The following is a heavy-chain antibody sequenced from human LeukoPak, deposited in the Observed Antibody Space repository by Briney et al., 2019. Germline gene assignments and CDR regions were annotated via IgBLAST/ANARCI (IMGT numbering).Heavy chain of an antibody. D-gene: IGHD3-3*01. CDR1: GYTFTSYA. J-gene: IGHJ5*02. CDR3: ARDIGPPLITIFGVAYNNWFDP. V-gene: IGHV1-3*01. CDR2: INAGNGNT. Sequence: ASVKVSCKASGYTFTSYAMHWVRQAPGQRLEWMGWINAGNGNTKYSQKLQGRVTMTTDTSTSTAYMELRSLRSDDTAVYYCARDIGPPLITIFGVAYNNWFDPWGQGTLVTVSS.